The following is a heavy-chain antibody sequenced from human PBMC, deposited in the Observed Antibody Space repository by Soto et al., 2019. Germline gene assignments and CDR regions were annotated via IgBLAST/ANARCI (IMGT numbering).Heavy chain of an antibody. Sequence: GGSLRLSCAASGFTVSSNYMSWVRQAPGNGLEWVSVIYSGGSTYYADSVKGRFTISRHNSKNTLYLQMNSLRAEDTAVYYCARALTTVTFSFDYWGQGTLVTVSS. J-gene: IGHJ4*02. V-gene: IGHV3-53*04. CDR3: ARALTTVTFSFDY. CDR2: IYSGGST. D-gene: IGHD4-17*01. CDR1: GFTVSSNY.